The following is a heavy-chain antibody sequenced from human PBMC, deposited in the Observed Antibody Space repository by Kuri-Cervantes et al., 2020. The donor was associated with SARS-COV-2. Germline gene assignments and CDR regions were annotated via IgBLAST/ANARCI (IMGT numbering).Heavy chain of an antibody. CDR1: GFSLSTSGMC. D-gene: IGHD3-22*01. CDR3: ARVPYDSSGYNWFDP. V-gene: IGHV2-70*01. CDR2: IDWDDDK. Sequence: SGPTLVKPTRTLTLTCTFSGFSLSTSGMCVSWIRQPPGKALEWLALIDWDDDKYYSTSLKTRLTISKDTSKNQVVLTMTNMDPVDTATYYCARVPYDSSGYNWFDPWGQGTLVTVSS. J-gene: IGHJ5*02.